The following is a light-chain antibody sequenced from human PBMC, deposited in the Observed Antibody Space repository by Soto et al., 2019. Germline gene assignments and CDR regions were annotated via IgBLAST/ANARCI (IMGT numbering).Light chain of an antibody. CDR1: QSVSSSY. V-gene: IGKV3D-20*02. CDR2: GAS. J-gene: IGKJ1*01. Sequence: EIVLTQSPGTLSLSPGERATLSCRASQSVSSSYLAWYQQKPGQAPRLLIYGASSRPTGIPARFSGGGSGTDFTLTISSLEPEDFAVYYCQQRSDWPWTFGQGTKVDIK. CDR3: QQRSDWPWT.